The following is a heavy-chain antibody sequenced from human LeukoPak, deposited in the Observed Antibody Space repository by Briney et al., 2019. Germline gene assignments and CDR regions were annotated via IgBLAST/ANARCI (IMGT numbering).Heavy chain of an antibody. Sequence: PSETLSLTCAVYGGSFSGYYWSWIRQPPGKGLEWIGEINHSGSTNYNPSLKSRVTISVDTSKNQFSLKLSSVTAADTAVYYCARAELNSSSWHSTPLDYWGQGTLVTVSS. CDR3: ARAELNSSSWHSTPLDY. J-gene: IGHJ4*02. D-gene: IGHD6-13*01. CDR1: GGSFSGYY. V-gene: IGHV4-34*01. CDR2: INHSGST.